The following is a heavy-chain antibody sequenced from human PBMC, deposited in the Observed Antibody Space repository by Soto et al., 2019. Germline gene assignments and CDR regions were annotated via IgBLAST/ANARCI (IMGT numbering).Heavy chain of an antibody. Sequence: SETLSLTCTVSGGSISSYYWSWIRQPPGKGLEWIGYIYYSGSTNYNPSLKSRVTISVYTSKNQFSLKLSSVTAADTAVYYCARATSPFFHSDYWGQGTLVTVSS. CDR2: IYYSGST. J-gene: IGHJ4*02. CDR3: ARATSPFFHSDY. V-gene: IGHV4-59*01. D-gene: IGHD1-26*01. CDR1: GGSISSYY.